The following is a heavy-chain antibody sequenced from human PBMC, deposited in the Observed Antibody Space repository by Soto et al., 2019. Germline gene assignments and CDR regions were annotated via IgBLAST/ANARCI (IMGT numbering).Heavy chain of an antibody. CDR2: IHYGGTT. Sequence: QLQLQESGPGLVKASETLSLTCTVSGGSITRNNHFWGWIRQSPGKGLEWIGSIHYGGTTNYNPSLKRRVIMSAETSKNQFSLMMNSVTAADTAVYYCARLGSSGWYQGSYFDYWGQGTLVTVSS. J-gene: IGHJ4*02. V-gene: IGHV4-39*01. CDR3: ARLGSSGWYQGSYFDY. CDR1: GGSITRNNHF. D-gene: IGHD6-19*01.